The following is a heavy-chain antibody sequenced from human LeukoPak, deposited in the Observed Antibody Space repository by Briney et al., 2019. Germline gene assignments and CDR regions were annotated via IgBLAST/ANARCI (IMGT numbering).Heavy chain of an antibody. D-gene: IGHD3-10*01. CDR2: ISVYNDNT. CDR3: ASHSLYGSGSYYNGQDAFDT. Sequence: ALVKVSCKASGYTFTNYGISWVRQAPGQGLEWMGWISVYNDNTNYAQKLQGRVTMTTDTSTSTAYMELRSLRSDDTAVYYCASHSLYGSGSYYNGQDAFDTWGQGTMVTVSS. CDR1: GYTFTNYG. J-gene: IGHJ3*02. V-gene: IGHV1-18*01.